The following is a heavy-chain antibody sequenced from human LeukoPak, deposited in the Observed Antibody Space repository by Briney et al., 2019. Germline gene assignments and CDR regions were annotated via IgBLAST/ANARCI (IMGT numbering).Heavy chain of an antibody. Sequence: SETLSLTCAVYGGSFSGYYWSWIRQPPGKGLEWIGEINHSGSTNYNPSLKSRVTISVDTSKNQFSLKLSSVTAADTAVYYCARTEGYFDYWGRGTLVTVSS. V-gene: IGHV4-34*01. CDR2: INHSGST. CDR3: ARTEGYFDY. J-gene: IGHJ4*02. CDR1: GGSFSGYY.